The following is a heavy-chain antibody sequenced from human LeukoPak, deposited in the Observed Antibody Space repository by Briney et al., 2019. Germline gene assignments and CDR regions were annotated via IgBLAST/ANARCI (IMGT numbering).Heavy chain of an antibody. D-gene: IGHD7-27*01. Sequence: GGSLRLSCTASGFTFGDYAMSWVRQAPGKGLEWVGFIRSKAYGGTTEYAASVKGRFTISRDDSKSIAYLQMNSLKTEDTAVYYCTRIPSGAPYYYYMDVWGKGTTVTVSS. CDR3: TRIPSGAPYYYYMDV. CDR1: GFTFGDYA. V-gene: IGHV3-49*04. CDR2: IRSKAYGGTT. J-gene: IGHJ6*03.